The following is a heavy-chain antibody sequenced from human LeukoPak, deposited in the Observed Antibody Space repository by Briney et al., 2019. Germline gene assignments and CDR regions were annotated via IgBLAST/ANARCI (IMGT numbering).Heavy chain of an antibody. J-gene: IGHJ4*02. Sequence: PGGSLRLSCAASGFTFSSYSMNWVRQAPGKGLDWVSSISSSSSYIYYADSVKGRFTISRDNAKNSLYLQMNSLRAEDTAVYYCARSCVEDVLPWFGESYYFDYWGQGTLVNVSS. CDR1: GFTFSSYS. V-gene: IGHV3-21*01. CDR3: ARSCVEDVLPWFGESYYFDY. D-gene: IGHD3-10*01. CDR2: ISSSSSYI.